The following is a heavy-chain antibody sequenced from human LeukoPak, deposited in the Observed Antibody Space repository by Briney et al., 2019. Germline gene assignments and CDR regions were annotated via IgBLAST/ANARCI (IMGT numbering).Heavy chain of an antibody. CDR2: ISNDGSNK. V-gene: IGHV3-30*18. J-gene: IGHJ3*02. D-gene: IGHD3-10*01. CDR3: AKRRGAFDI. CDR1: GFTFSSYG. Sequence: GRSLRLSCVASGFTFSSYGMHWVRQAPGKGLEWVAVISNDGSNKHYADSVKGRFTISRDNSKNTLYLQMNSLRAEDTAVYYCAKRRGAFDIWGQGTMVTVSS.